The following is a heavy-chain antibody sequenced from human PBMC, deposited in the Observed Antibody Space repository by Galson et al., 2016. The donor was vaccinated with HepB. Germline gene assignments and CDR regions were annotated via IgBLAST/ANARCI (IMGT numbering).Heavy chain of an antibody. CDR3: ARRLDS. Sequence: SLRLSCAASGFTFSPYGMNWVRQAPGKGLEWVSYISGSSTIYYADSVKGRFIISRDNAKNSLYLQMNSLRDEDTAVYYCARRLDSWGQGTLVTVSS. CDR2: ISGSSTI. CDR1: GFTFSPYG. J-gene: IGHJ4*02. V-gene: IGHV3-48*02.